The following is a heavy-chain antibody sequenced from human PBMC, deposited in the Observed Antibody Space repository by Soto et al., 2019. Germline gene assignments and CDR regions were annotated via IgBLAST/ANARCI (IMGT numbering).Heavy chain of an antibody. D-gene: IGHD3-9*01. V-gene: IGHV1-3*01. J-gene: IGHJ5*02. CDR2: INAGNGNT. CDR3: ARGRYDILTGSYNWFDP. CDR1: GYTFTSYA. Sequence: GASVKVSCKASGYTFTSYAMHWVRQAPGQRLEWMGWINAGNGNTKYAQKFQGRVTITRDTSTSTAYMELSSLRSEDTAVYYCARGRYDILTGSYNWFDPWGQGTLVTVS.